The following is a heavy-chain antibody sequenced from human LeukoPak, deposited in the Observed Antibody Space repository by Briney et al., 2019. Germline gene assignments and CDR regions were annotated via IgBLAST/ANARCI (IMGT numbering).Heavy chain of an antibody. Sequence: GASVKVSCKASGYTFTSYGISWVRQAPGQGLEWMGWISAYNSNTNFAQKLQGRVTMTRNSSIHTAYMELSRLGYEDTAVYYCARAEGNYISDWGQGTLVTVSS. V-gene: IGHV1-18*01. CDR1: GYTFTSYG. D-gene: IGHD4-11*01. CDR3: ARAEGNYISD. CDR2: ISAYNSNT. J-gene: IGHJ4*02.